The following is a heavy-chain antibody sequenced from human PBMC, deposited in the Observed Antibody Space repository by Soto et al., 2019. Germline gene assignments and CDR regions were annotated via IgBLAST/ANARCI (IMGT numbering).Heavy chain of an antibody. CDR1: GYTFTSYG. J-gene: IGHJ4*02. CDR2: ISAYNGNT. CDR3: ARVIPEYYDFWSGYYNFDY. V-gene: IGHV1-18*01. Sequence: ASVKVSCKASGYTFTSYGISWVRQAPGQGLEWMGWISAYNGNTNYAQKLQGRVTMTTDTSTSTAYMELRSLRSDDTAVYYCARVIPEYYDFWSGYYNFDYWGQGTLVTGS. D-gene: IGHD3-3*01.